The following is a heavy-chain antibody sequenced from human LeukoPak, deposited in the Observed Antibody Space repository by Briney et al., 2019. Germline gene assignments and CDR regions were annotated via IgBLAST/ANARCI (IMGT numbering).Heavy chain of an antibody. Sequence: GGSLRLSCAASGFTFINAWMSWVRQAPGKGLEWVGRIKSKTDGGTTDYAEPVKGRFTISRDDSKNTLYLQMNSLKTEDTAVYYCTTEGVVVVVPSAMALFDYWGQGTLVTVSS. CDR1: GFTFINAW. V-gene: IGHV3-15*01. CDR2: IKSKTDGGTT. D-gene: IGHD2-2*01. CDR3: TTEGVVVVVPSAMALFDY. J-gene: IGHJ4*02.